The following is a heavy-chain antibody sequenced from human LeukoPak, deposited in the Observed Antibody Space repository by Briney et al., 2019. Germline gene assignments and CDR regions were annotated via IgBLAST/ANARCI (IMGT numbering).Heavy chain of an antibody. D-gene: IGHD3-10*01. CDR1: GGSISSSSYY. V-gene: IGHV4-39*01. J-gene: IGHJ6*02. Sequence: KSSETLSLTCTVSGGSISSSSYYWAWLRQPPGKGLEWIGNIYFSGNTYYNPSLQSRVTISVDTSKNQFSLKLSSVTAADTAVYYCARHLGYGSGIGGMDVWGQGTTVTVSS. CDR3: ARHLGYGSGIGGMDV. CDR2: IYFSGNT.